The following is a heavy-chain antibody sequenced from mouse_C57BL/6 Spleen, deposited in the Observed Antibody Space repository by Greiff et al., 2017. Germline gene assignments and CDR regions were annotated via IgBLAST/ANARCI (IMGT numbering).Heavy chain of an antibody. CDR1: GFTFSSYG. CDR3: AGHSLSGGWFAY. D-gene: IGHD1-1*02. Sequence: EVKLVESGGDLVKPGGSLKLSCAASGFTFSSYGMSWVRQTPDKRLEWVATISSGGSYTYYPDSVKGRFTISRDNATNTLYLQMSSLKSEDTAMYYCAGHSLSGGWFAYWGQGTLVTVSA. CDR2: ISSGGSYT. J-gene: IGHJ3*01. V-gene: IGHV5-6*01.